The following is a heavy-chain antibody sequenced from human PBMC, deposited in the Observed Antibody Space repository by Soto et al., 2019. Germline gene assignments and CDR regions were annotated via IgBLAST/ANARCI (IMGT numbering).Heavy chain of an antibody. CDR2: IYHSGST. D-gene: IGHD2-15*01. V-gene: IGHV4-4*02. J-gene: IGHJ6*02. Sequence: QVQLQESGPGLVKPSGTLSLTCAVSGGSISSTNWWGWVRQPPGKGLEWIGEIYHSGSTNYNPSLKIRVTISVDHPNRQFSLKLSSVTAADTAVYYCARVRFADHSLYGMDVWGQGTTVTVSS. CDR3: ARVRFADHSLYGMDV. CDR1: GGSISSTNW.